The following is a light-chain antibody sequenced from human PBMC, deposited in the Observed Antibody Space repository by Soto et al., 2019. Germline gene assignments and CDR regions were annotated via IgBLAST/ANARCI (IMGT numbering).Light chain of an antibody. Sequence: QSALTQPRSVSGSPGQSVTISCTGTSSDVGGYNYVSWYQQHPDKAPKVMIYDVTKRPSGFPDRFSGSKSGNTASLTISGLQAEDEADYYCCSYAGSYIYVFGTGTKVTVL. V-gene: IGLV2-11*01. J-gene: IGLJ1*01. CDR2: DVT. CDR1: SSDVGGYNY. CDR3: CSYAGSYIYV.